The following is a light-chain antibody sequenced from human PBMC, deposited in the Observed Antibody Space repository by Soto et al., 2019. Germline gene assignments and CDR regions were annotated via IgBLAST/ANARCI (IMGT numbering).Light chain of an antibody. J-gene: IGLJ3*02. Sequence: QSVLSQPASVSGSPGQSITISCTGSASDVGSYNLVSWYQQHPGKAPKLVIYEVTKRPSGISSRFSGSKSGITASLTISGLQAEDGGDYYCSSYTSSSTWVFGGGTKVTVL. CDR1: ASDVGSYNL. CDR2: EVT. V-gene: IGLV2-14*02. CDR3: SSYTSSSTWV.